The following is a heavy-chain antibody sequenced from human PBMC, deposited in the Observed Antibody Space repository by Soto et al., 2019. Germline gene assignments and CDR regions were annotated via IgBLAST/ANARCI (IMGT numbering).Heavy chain of an antibody. CDR2: ISYDGSNH. CDR3: AKGQATYGIPFDY. D-gene: IGHD2-8*01. V-gene: IGHV3-30*18. Sequence: GGSLRLSCVASGFSFISYDIHWVRHSPVRWLDWVSVISYDGSNHYQADSVKGRFTISRDNPMSTLYLQMNSLRADDTAVYYCAKGQATYGIPFDYWGQGTLVTVSS. CDR1: GFSFISYD. J-gene: IGHJ4*02.